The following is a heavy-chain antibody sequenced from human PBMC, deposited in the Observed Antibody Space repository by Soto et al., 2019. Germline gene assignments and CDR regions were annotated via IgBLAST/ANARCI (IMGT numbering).Heavy chain of an antibody. CDR3: ARGSHCFDY. CDR2: IKHDGSEK. CDR1: GFTFTTYW. Sequence: QPGGSLRLSCAASGFTFTTYWMSWVRQAPGKGLEWVATIKHDGSEKYYMDSVKGRFTISRDNAKKSLFLQMNSLRAEDTAVYYCARGSHCFDYWGQGALVTVSS. V-gene: IGHV3-7*01. J-gene: IGHJ4*02.